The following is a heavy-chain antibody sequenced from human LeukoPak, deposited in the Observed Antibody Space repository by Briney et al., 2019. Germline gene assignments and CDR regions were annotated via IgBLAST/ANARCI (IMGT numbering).Heavy chain of an antibody. CDR2: IFYSGTT. CDR3: ARGGWNKFDN. D-gene: IGHD3-22*01. J-gene: IGHJ4*02. CDR1: GGSISSYY. V-gene: IGHV4-59*01. Sequence: PSETLSLTCTVSGGSISSYYWSWIRQPPGKGLEWIGFIFYSGTTNYNPSLKRRVTISVDTSTNQFSLKLSAVTAADTAAYYCARGGWNKFDNWGQGTLVTVSS.